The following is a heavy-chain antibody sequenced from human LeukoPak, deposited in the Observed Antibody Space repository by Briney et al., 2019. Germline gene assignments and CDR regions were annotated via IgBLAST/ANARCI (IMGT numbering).Heavy chain of an antibody. J-gene: IGHJ6*02. D-gene: IGHD3-3*01. Sequence: SETLSLTCAVYGGSFSGYYWSWIRQPPGKGLEWIGEINHSGSTNYNPSLKSRVTISVDTPKNQFSLKLSSVTAADTAVYYCARVVTIFGVVKDGMDVWGQGTTVTVSS. CDR3: ARVVTIFGVVKDGMDV. CDR1: GGSFSGYY. CDR2: INHSGST. V-gene: IGHV4-34*01.